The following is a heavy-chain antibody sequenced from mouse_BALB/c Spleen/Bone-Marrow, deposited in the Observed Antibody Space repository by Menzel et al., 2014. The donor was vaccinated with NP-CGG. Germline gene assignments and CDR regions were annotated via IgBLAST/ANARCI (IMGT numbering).Heavy chain of an antibody. D-gene: IGHD3-2*01. CDR3: TRLDSSGYGAY. J-gene: IGHJ3*01. CDR1: GYTFTDYE. V-gene: IGHV1-15*01. Sequence: VQLQQSGAELVRPGASVTLSCKASGYTFTDYEMHWLKQTPVHGLEWIGAIDPETGGTAYNQKFKGRATLTTDKSSSTAYMELHSPTSEDSAVYYCTRLDSSGYGAYWGQGTLVTVSA. CDR2: IDPETGGT.